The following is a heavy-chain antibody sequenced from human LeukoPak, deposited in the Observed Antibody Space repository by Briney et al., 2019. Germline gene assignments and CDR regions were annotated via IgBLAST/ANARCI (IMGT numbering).Heavy chain of an antibody. V-gene: IGHV4-4*07. D-gene: IGHD5-24*01. CDR3: ARVVDATELPGYYMDV. Sequence: SETLSLTCTVSGGSISSYYWSWIRQPAGKGLEWIGRIYTSGSTNYNPSLKSRVTMSVDTSRNQFSLKLSSVTAADTAVYYCARVVDATELPGYYMDVWGKGTTVTISS. J-gene: IGHJ6*03. CDR2: IYTSGST. CDR1: GGSISSYY.